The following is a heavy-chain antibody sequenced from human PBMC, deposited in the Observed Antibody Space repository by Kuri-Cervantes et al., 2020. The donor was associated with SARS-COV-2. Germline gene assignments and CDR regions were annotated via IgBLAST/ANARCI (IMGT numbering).Heavy chain of an antibody. Sequence: ASVTVSCKASGSTFTSYARHWVRQAPGQRLEWMGWINAGNGNTKYSQKFQGRVTITRDTSASTAYMELSSLRSEDTAVYYCARRDIVVVPAANDAVDIWGQGTMVTVSS. CDR3: ARRDIVVVPAANDAVDI. J-gene: IGHJ3*02. CDR1: GSTFTSYA. CDR2: INAGNGNT. V-gene: IGHV1-3*01. D-gene: IGHD2-2*01.